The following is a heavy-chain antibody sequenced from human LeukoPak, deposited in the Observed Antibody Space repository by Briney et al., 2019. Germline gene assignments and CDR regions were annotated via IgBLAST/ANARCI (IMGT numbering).Heavy chain of an antibody. D-gene: IGHD1-26*01. Sequence: GGSLRPSCAASGFTVSSNYMSWVRQAPGKGLEWVAVISYDGSNKYYADSVKGRFTISRDNSKNTLYLQMNSLRAEDTAVYYCARPSGSYYYDAFDIWGQGTMVTVSS. CDR3: ARPSGSYYYDAFDI. V-gene: IGHV3-30-3*01. J-gene: IGHJ3*02. CDR2: ISYDGSNK. CDR1: GFTVSSNY.